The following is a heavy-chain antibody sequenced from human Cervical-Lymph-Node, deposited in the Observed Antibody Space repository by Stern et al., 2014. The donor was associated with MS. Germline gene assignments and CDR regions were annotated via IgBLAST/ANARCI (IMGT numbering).Heavy chain of an antibody. CDR2: INPYTGVT. CDR3: AKDQGSTDAFDI. CDR1: GYTFTDYF. V-gene: IGHV1-2*06. Sequence: VQLGQSGAEVRKPGASVRVSCAASGYTFTDYFLHWVRQAPGQGLQWLGRINPYTGVTIYAQEVQGRVTMTRDTPIRLAYIDTCRLRSDDTAVFYCAKDQGSTDAFDIWGQGTLVTGSS. J-gene: IGHJ3*02. D-gene: IGHD1-1*01.